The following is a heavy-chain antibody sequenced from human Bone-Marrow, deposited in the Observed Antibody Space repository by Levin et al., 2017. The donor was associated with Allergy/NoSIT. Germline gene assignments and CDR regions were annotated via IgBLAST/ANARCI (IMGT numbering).Heavy chain of an antibody. J-gene: IGHJ4*02. V-gene: IGHV1-8*01. CDR2: MNPNSGNT. CDR3: ARGGSQNTGFDY. Sequence: ESLKISCKASGYTFTSYDINWVRQATGQGLEWMGWMNPNSGNTGYAQKFQGRVTMTRNTSISTAYMELSSLRSEDTAVYYCARGGSQNTGFDYWGQGTLVTVSS. D-gene: IGHD4-17*01. CDR1: GYTFTSYD.